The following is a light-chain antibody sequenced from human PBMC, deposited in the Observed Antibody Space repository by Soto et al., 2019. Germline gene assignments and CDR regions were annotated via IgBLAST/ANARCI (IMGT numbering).Light chain of an antibody. V-gene: IGLV2-8*01. J-gene: IGLJ1*01. CDR1: SSDVGGYNY. Sequence: QCVLTQPPSASGAPGQSVTISCTGTSSDVGGYNYVSWYQQHPGKAPKLMIYEVSKRPSGVPDRFSGSKSGNTASLTVSGLQAEDEADYYCSSYAGNTWVFGTGTKVTVL. CDR2: EVS. CDR3: SSYAGNTWV.